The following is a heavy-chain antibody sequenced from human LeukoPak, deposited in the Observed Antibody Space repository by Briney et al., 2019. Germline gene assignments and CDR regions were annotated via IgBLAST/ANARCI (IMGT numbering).Heavy chain of an antibody. D-gene: IGHD3-10*01. J-gene: IGHJ6*03. CDR2: INHSGST. V-gene: IGHV4-34*01. CDR3: ARDGGYYGSGRYYYYMDV. Sequence: SETLSLTCAVYGGSFSGYYWSWIRQPPGKGLEWIGEINHSGSTNYNPSLKSRVTISVDTSKNQFSLKLSSVTAADTAVYYCARDGGYYGSGRYYYYMDVWGKGTTVTVSS. CDR1: GGSFSGYY.